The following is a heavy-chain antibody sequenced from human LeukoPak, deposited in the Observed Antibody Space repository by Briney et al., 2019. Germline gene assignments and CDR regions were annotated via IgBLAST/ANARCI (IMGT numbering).Heavy chain of an antibody. D-gene: IGHD1-26*01. J-gene: IGHJ4*02. CDR1: GGSISSSNW. CDR3: ARDRWELRAGFDY. Sequence: PSGTLSLTCAVSGGSISSSNWWSWVRQPPGKGLEWIGEIYHSGSTNYNPSLKSRVTISVDKSKNQFSLKLSSVTAADTAVYYCARDRWELRAGFDYWGQGTLVTVSS. V-gene: IGHV4-4*02. CDR2: IYHSGST.